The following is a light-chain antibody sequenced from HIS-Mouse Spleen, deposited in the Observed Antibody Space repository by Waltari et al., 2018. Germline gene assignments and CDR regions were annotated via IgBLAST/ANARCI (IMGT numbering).Light chain of an antibody. CDR3: SSYTSSSTLV. Sequence: QSALTQPPSVSGSPGQSVTISCTGTSSDVVSYNRVSWYQQPPGTAPKLMIYEVSNRREGVPDRFSGSKSGNTASLTISGLQAEDEADYYCSSYTSSSTLVFGGGTKLTVL. V-gene: IGLV2-18*02. CDR2: EVS. CDR1: SSDVVSYNR. J-gene: IGLJ2*01.